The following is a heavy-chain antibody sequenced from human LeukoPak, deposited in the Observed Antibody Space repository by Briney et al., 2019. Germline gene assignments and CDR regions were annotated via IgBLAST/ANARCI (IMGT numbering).Heavy chain of an antibody. D-gene: IGHD3/OR15-3a*01. CDR2: ISPENGDT. CDR1: GYTFVNFG. Sequence: ASVKVSCKASGYTFVNFGLIWVRQAPGQGLEWMGWISPENGDTNYAQTFQDRVTMTTDTSTSTAYMELRSLTSDDTAVYFCARVFGYYYFYMDVWGEGTTVIISS. J-gene: IGHJ6*03. V-gene: IGHV1-18*01. CDR3: ARVFGYYYFYMDV.